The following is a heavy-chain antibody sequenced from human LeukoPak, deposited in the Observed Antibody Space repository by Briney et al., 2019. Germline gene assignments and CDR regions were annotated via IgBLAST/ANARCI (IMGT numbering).Heavy chain of an antibody. V-gene: IGHV3-15*01. CDR2: IKSKTDGGTT. Sequence: GGSLRLSCAASGFTFSNAWMSWVRQAPGKGLEWVGRIKSKTDGGTTDYAALVKGRFTISRDDSKNTPYLQMNSLKTEDTAVYYCTTLRVDTAMVDARINFDYWGQGTLVTVSS. CDR3: TTLRVDTAMVDARINFDY. CDR1: GFTFSNAW. J-gene: IGHJ4*02. D-gene: IGHD5-18*01.